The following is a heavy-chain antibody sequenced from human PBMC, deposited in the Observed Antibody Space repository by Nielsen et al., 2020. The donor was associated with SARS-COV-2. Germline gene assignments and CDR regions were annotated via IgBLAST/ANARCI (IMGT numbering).Heavy chain of an antibody. V-gene: IGHV4-39*07. D-gene: IGHD4-17*01. CDR2: IYYNGRT. Sequence: GSLRLSCTVSGGSISSSNKYRVWIRQPPGKGLEWIGTIYYNGRTSYNPSLKSRVSILSDTSETHFSLKLSSVTAADTAVYYCPRPDYGDYRYWYFDLWGRGTLVTVSS. CDR1: GGSISSSNKY. CDR3: PRPDYGDYRYWYFDL. J-gene: IGHJ2*01.